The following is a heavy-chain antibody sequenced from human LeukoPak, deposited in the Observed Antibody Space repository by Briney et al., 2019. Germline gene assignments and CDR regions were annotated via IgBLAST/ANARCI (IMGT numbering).Heavy chain of an antibody. V-gene: IGHV3-23*01. J-gene: IGHJ4*02. CDR2: ISGSGGST. CDR1: GFAFSSDA. D-gene: IGHD3-10*01. Sequence: GGSLRLSCAASGFAFSSDAMTWVRQAPGKGLEWVSGISGSGGSTYYADSVKGRFTISRDNSKNTLYLQMNSLRAEDTAVYYCAKGLYGSGSYYLDYWGQGTLVTVSS. CDR3: AKGLYGSGSYYLDY.